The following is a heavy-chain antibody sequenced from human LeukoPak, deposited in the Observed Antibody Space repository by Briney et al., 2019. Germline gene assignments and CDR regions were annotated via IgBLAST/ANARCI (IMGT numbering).Heavy chain of an antibody. CDR2: IKSKSDGGTT. CDR1: GFTITNVW. J-gene: IGHJ5*02. CDR3: SSGGHYFDP. Sequence: SGGSLRLSCSVSGFTITNVWMSWVRQAPGKGLEWVGRIKSKSDGGTTDYAAPVKGRFAISRDESRNTLFLQMNSVKIEDTAIYYCSSGGHYFDPWGQGTLVTVSS. V-gene: IGHV3-15*05. D-gene: IGHD1-26*01.